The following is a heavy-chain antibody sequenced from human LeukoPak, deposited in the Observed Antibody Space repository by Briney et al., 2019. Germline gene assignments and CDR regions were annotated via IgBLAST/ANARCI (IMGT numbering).Heavy chain of an antibody. CDR1: GGSISNYY. CDR2: SHYNGSP. Sequence: SETLPLTCSVSGGSISNYYWSWLRQPPGKGLEWIGYSHYNGSPNYNPSLKSRVTISLDTSKNHFSLKLSSVTAADTAVYYCARGLYSGSYYDYWGQGTLVTVSS. D-gene: IGHD1-26*01. V-gene: IGHV4-59*01. J-gene: IGHJ4*02. CDR3: ARGLYSGSYYDY.